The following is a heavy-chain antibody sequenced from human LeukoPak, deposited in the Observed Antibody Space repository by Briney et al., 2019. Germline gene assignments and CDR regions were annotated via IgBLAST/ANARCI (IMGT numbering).Heavy chain of an antibody. D-gene: IGHD6-6*01. CDR3: ARDTLTDIAARPLDS. Sequence: GGSLRLSCSASGFTFSDYYMVWIRQAPGKGLEYISDISNSGGTIYYADSVKGRSTISRDNAKNSLFLQMDRLRPEDTAVYYCARDTLTDIAARPLDSWGQGTLVTVSS. J-gene: IGHJ4*02. CDR1: GFTFSDYY. CDR2: ISNSGGTI. V-gene: IGHV3-11*01.